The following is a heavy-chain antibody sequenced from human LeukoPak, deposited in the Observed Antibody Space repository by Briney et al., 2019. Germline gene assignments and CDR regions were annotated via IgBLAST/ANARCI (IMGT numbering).Heavy chain of an antibody. Sequence: GGSLRLSCAASGFTFSSYSMNWVRQAPGKGLEWVSSISSSSSYIYYADSVKGRFTISRDNAKNSLYLQMNSLRAEDTAVYYCARDLGDYGNYWYFDLWGRGTLVTVSS. CDR1: GFTFSSYS. D-gene: IGHD4-17*01. J-gene: IGHJ2*01. CDR2: ISSSSSYI. V-gene: IGHV3-21*04. CDR3: ARDLGDYGNYWYFDL.